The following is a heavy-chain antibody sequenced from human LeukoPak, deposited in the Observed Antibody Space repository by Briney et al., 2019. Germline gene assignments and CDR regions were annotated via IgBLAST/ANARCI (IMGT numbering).Heavy chain of an antibody. CDR2: IYYSGST. CDR1: GGSISSGGYY. D-gene: IGHD4-17*01. J-gene: IGHJ6*02. V-gene: IGHV4-61*08. Sequence: KPSESLSLTCTVSGGSISSGGYYWSWIRQHPGKGLEWIGFIYYSGSTNYNPSLKSRVTISVDMSKNQFSLKLSSVTAADTAVYYCARVLTVTTWDYYYGMDVWGQGTTVTVSS. CDR3: ARVLTVTTWDYYYGMDV.